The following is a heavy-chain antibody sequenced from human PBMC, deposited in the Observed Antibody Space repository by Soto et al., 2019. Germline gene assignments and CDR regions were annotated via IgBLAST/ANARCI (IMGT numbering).Heavy chain of an antibody. V-gene: IGHV4-61*05. CDR2: IYSSGST. CDR1: GDSISTNSYY. Sequence: SETLSLTCTVSGDSISTNSYYWSWIRQPPGKGLEWIGYIYSSGSTNYNPSLKSRVTISLDTSKSQFSLKLSSVTAADTAVYYCARLRGVGDTCYSKGTFYYWGKGTLVTVPS. CDR3: ARLRGVGDTCYSKGTFYY. D-gene: IGHD1-26*01. J-gene: IGHJ4*02.